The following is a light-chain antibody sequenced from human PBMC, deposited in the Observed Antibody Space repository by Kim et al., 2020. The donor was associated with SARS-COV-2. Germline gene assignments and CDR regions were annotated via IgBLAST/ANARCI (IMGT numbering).Light chain of an antibody. V-gene: IGLV3-1*01. J-gene: IGLJ3*02. CDR1: KLGDEY. Sequence: SVSPGQTARITCSGDKLGDEYACWYQQKPGQSPVLGIYQDSKRTSGIPERFSGSNSGNTATLTISGTQAMDEADYYGQAWDSSTRVFGGGTQLTVL. CDR3: QAWDSSTRV. CDR2: QDS.